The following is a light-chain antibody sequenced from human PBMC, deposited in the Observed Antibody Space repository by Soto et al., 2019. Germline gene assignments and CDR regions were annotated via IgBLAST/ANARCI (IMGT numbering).Light chain of an antibody. Sequence: VITQSPDSLALSLGERATLSCRAIQSVSSSYLALYQQKPGQAPRLLIYGASSRATGIPDRFSGSGSGTEFTLTISSLQSEDFAVYYCQQYNNWPPITFGQGTRLEI. V-gene: IGKV3D-15*01. CDR3: QQYNNWPPIT. CDR1: QSVSSSY. CDR2: GAS. J-gene: IGKJ5*01.